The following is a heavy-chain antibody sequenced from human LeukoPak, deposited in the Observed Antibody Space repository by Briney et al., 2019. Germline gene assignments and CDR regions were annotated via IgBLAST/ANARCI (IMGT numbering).Heavy chain of an antibody. Sequence: GGSLRLSCAASGFTFSRYGMHWVRQAPGKGLEWVAVIWYDGSIKYYADSVMGRFTISKDNSRNMLYLRMNSLRAEDTAVYYCAKADEMNMDCWGQGTLVTVSS. CDR3: AKADEMNMDC. D-gene: IGHD2/OR15-2a*01. CDR1: GFTFSRYG. V-gene: IGHV3-33*06. J-gene: IGHJ4*02. CDR2: IWYDGSIK.